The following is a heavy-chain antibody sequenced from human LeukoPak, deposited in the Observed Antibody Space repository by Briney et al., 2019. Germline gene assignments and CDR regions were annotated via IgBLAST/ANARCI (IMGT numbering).Heavy chain of an antibody. D-gene: IGHD5-18*01. Sequence: GGSLRLSCAASGFTFNNHAMSWVRQAPGKGLEWVSGINGNGASTHYSDSVKGRFTISRDNSKNTLYLQMSSLRAEDTAIYYCAKDQGYSYYYLDYWGQGTLVTVSS. J-gene: IGHJ4*02. CDR1: GFTFNNHA. CDR3: AKDQGYSYYYLDY. V-gene: IGHV3-23*01. CDR2: INGNGAST.